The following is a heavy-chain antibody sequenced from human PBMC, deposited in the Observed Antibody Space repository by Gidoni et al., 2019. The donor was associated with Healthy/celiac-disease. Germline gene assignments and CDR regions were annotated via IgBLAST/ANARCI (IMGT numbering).Heavy chain of an antibody. V-gene: IGHV3-21*01. CDR2: ISSSSSYI. CDR1: GFTFSSYS. Sequence: EVQLVESGGGLVKPGVSLRLSCAASGFTFSSYSMNWVRQAPGKGMEWVSSISSSSSYIYYADSVKGRFTVSRDNAKNSLYLQMNSLRAEDTAVYYCARRSLAVAGRSFDYWGQGTLVTVSS. D-gene: IGHD6-19*01. J-gene: IGHJ4*02. CDR3: ARRSLAVAGRSFDY.